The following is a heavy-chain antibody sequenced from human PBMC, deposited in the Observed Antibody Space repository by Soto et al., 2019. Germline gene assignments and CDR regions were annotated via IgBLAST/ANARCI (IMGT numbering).Heavy chain of an antibody. CDR3: ARGGPEDSTPSNWFDP. CDR2: IIPIFGTA. J-gene: IGHJ5*02. Sequence: QVQLVQSGAEVKKPGSSVKVSCKASGGTFSSYAISWVRQAPGQGLEWMGGIIPIFGTANYAQKFQGRVTINADESTSTAYMELSSLRSEDTAVYYCARGGPEDSTPSNWFDPWGQGTLVTVSS. CDR1: GGTFSSYA. D-gene: IGHD2-2*01. V-gene: IGHV1-69*01.